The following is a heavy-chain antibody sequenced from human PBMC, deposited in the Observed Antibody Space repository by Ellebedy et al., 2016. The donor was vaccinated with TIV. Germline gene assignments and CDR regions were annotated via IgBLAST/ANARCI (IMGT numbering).Heavy chain of an antibody. Sequence: GESLKISCAASGFTFSSYGMHWVRQAPGKGLEWVAVIWYDAFNKYYADSVKGRFTISRDNSKNTLYLQMNSLRAEDTAIYYCAKDEGYYSSGSYYDFDFWGQGTLVTVSS. D-gene: IGHD3-10*01. CDR1: GFTFSSYG. V-gene: IGHV3-33*06. CDR3: AKDEGYYSSGSYYDFDF. CDR2: IWYDAFNK. J-gene: IGHJ4*02.